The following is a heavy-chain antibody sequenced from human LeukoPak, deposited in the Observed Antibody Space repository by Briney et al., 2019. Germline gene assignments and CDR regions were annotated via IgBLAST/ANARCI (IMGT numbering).Heavy chain of an antibody. CDR2: IYTSGST. CDR1: GGSISSYY. CDR3: AKVAKYYYGSETYFFFED. V-gene: IGHV4-4*07. Sequence: PETLSLTCTVSGGSISSYYWSWIRQPAGKGLEWIGRIYTSGSTNYNPSLKSRVTMSVDTSKNQFSLKLSSVTAADTAVYYCAKVAKYYYGSETYFFFEDWGQGTLVTVSS. J-gene: IGHJ4*02. D-gene: IGHD3-10*01.